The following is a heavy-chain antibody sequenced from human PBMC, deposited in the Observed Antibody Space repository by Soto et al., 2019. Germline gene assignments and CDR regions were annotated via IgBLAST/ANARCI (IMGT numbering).Heavy chain of an antibody. V-gene: IGHV3-23*01. Sequence: EVQLLESGGGLVQPGGSLRLSCAASGFTFSTYAMIWVRQAPGKGLEWVSVITGSGGSTYYADSVKGRFTISRDTSKNTLFLQMNSLRAEDTAVCYCAKDRYGDYGGIDYWGQGTMVTVSS. CDR1: GFTFSTYA. D-gene: IGHD4-17*01. CDR3: AKDRYGDYGGIDY. J-gene: IGHJ4*02. CDR2: ITGSGGST.